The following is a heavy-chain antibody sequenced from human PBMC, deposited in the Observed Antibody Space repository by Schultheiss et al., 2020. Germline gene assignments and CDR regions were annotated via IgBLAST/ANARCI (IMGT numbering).Heavy chain of an antibody. CDR1: GGSFSGYY. J-gene: IGHJ6*02. Sequence: GSLRLSCAVYGGSFSGYYWSWIRQPPGKGLEWIGEINHSGSTNYNPSLKSRVTISVDTSKNQFSLKLSSVTAADTAVYYCARAEYSGSPEGYYYGMDVWGQGTTVTVSS. CDR3: ARAEYSGSPEGYYYGMDV. CDR2: INHSGST. V-gene: IGHV4-34*01. D-gene: IGHD1-26*01.